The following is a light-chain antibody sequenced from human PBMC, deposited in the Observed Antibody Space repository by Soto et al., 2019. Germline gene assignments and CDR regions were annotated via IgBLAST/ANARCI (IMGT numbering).Light chain of an antibody. CDR1: QSVSSTY. CDR3: QHYGSSPRT. V-gene: IGKV3-20*01. J-gene: IGKJ1*01. Sequence: IVLTQSPATLSLSPGERATLSCRASQSVSSTYLGWYQQQPGQPPRLLMYGASSRATGIPDRFSGSGSGTDFNLTISRLEPEDFAMYYCQHYGSSPRTFGQGTKVDNK. CDR2: GAS.